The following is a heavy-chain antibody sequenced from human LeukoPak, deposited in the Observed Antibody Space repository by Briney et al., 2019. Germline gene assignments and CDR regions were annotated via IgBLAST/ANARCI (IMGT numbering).Heavy chain of an antibody. J-gene: IGHJ5*02. D-gene: IGHD4-17*01. Sequence: PSETLSLTCAVSGYSISSGYYWGWIRQPPGKGLEWIGSIYHSGSTYYNPSLKSRVTISVDTSKNQFSLKLSSVTAADTAVYYCARDESYGDYNNWFDPWGQGTLVTVSS. CDR1: GYSISSGYY. CDR3: ARDESYGDYNNWFDP. V-gene: IGHV4-38-2*02. CDR2: IYHSGST.